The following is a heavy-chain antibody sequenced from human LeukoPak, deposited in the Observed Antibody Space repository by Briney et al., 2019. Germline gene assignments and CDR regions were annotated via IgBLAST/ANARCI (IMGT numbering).Heavy chain of an antibody. CDR2: ISGSGDSP. D-gene: IGHD1-1*01. J-gene: IGHJ4*02. V-gene: IGHV3-23*01. Sequence: GGSLRVSCVASGFTFRSYVMSWVRQAPGKGLEWVSAISGSGDSPSYADSVKGRATISRDNSKNTLYLRMSSLRAEDTAVYYCAKLVDWNYFDYWGQGTLVTVSS. CDR1: GFTFRSYV. CDR3: AKLVDWNYFDY.